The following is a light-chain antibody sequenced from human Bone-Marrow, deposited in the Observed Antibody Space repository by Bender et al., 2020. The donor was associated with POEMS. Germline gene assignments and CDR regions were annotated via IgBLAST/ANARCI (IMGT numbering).Light chain of an antibody. CDR3: CSYAGSNNLV. Sequence: QSALTQPASVSGSPGQSITISCTGTSNFNLVSWYQKHPGKAPKLVISDFSKRPSGVSNRFSGSKSGNSASLTISGLQAEDEADYYCCSYAGSNNLVFGSGTKVTVL. CDR1: SNFNL. CDR2: DFS. J-gene: IGLJ1*01. V-gene: IGLV2-23*02.